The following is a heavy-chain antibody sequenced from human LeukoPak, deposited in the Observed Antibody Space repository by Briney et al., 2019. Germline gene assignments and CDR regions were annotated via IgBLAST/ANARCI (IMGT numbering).Heavy chain of an antibody. J-gene: IGHJ3*02. CDR3: AKAIAVAGTYAFDI. CDR2: ISGSGGSA. V-gene: IGHV3-23*01. Sequence: TGGSLRLSCAASGFTFSSYAMSWVRQAPGKGLELVSAISGSGGSAYYADSVKGRFTISRDNSKNTLYLQMNSLRAEDTAVYYCAKAIAVAGTYAFDIWGQGTMVTVSS. D-gene: IGHD6-19*01. CDR1: GFTFSSYA.